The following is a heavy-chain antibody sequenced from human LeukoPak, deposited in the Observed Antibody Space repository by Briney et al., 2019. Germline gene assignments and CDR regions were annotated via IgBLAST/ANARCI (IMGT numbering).Heavy chain of an antibody. J-gene: IGHJ3*02. CDR3: ARLGTSITIFGVVIIRDAFDI. D-gene: IGHD3-3*01. V-gene: IGHV4-39*01. CDR1: GGSISSYY. CDR2: IYYSGST. Sequence: SETLSLTCTVSGGSISSYYWGWIRQPPGKGLEWVGSIYYSGSTYYNPSLKSRVTISVDTSKNQFSLKLSSVTAADTAVYYCARLGTSITIFGVVIIRDAFDIWGQGTMVTVSS.